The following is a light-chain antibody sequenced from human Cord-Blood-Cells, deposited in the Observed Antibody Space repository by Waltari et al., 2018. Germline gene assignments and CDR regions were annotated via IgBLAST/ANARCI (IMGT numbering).Light chain of an antibody. CDR1: QSVSSSY. Sequence: EIVLTQSPGTLSLSPGERATLSCRASQSVSSSYLAWYQRKPGQAPRLRIYGASSRATGIPDRVSGSGSGTDFTLTISRLEPEDFAVYYCQQYGSSPHTFGQGTKLEIK. J-gene: IGKJ2*01. CDR3: QQYGSSPHT. V-gene: IGKV3-20*01. CDR2: GAS.